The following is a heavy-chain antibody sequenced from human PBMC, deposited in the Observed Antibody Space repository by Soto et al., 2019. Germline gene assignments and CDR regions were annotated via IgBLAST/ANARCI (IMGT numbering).Heavy chain of an antibody. D-gene: IGHD3-22*01. CDR2: IGAGDGKT. J-gene: IGHJ4*02. CDR1: GYSFTHYV. CDR3: VRDYASDSGVLLDF. Sequence: QVQLVQSGTEVKKPGAPVKVSCKASGYSFTHYVIHWVRQAPGQRLEWMGWIGAGDGKTYYSQNFQGRVTITKDTSATTDYMELSRLIPEDTAVYYCVRDYASDSGVLLDFWGQGTLVTVSS. V-gene: IGHV1-3*01.